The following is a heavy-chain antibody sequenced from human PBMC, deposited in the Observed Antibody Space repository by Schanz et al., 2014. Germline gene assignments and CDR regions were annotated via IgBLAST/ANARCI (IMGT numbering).Heavy chain of an antibody. J-gene: IGHJ3*02. Sequence: EVQLVESGGGLVQPGGSLRVSCEAYGFTFSSYWMSWVRQAPGKGLEWVSVIYSDGRTYYGDSVKGRFTISRDNSKNTLYLQMNSLRDEDTAVYYCATSGLVSHSFDAFDIWGQGTMVTVSS. V-gene: IGHV3-66*01. CDR1: GFTFSSYW. CDR3: ATSGLVSHSFDAFDI. D-gene: IGHD3-9*01. CDR2: IYSDGRT.